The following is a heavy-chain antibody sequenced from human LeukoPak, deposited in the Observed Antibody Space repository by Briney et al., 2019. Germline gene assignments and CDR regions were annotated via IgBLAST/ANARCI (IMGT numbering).Heavy chain of an antibody. CDR1: GFTFTNYR. CDR3: ARWAGVTDY. Sequence: GGSLRLSCAASGFTFTNYRMSWVRQAPGKGPEWVANIKQDGSEEYYADSVKGRFTISRDNGKNSLNLQMNSLRAEDTAVYYCARWAGVTDYWGQGTLVTVSS. V-gene: IGHV3-7*01. J-gene: IGHJ4*02. CDR2: IKQDGSEE. D-gene: IGHD5-18*01.